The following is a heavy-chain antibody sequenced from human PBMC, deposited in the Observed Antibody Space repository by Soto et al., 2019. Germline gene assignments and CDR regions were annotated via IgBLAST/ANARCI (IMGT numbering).Heavy chain of an antibody. J-gene: IGHJ5*01. V-gene: IGHV4-59*11. CDR2: IYYSGST. D-gene: IGHD2-2*01. CDR1: GDSLTNHY. CDR3: ARGRHCTSAVCSGYPNNWFDS. Sequence: PSETLSLTCSVSGDSLTNHYWALIRQPPGKGLEWIGHIYYSGSTSYNPSLKSRVTILLDTSNRQFSLRLHSVTAADTALYYCARGRHCTSAVCSGYPNNWFDSSGQGTLVNVSS.